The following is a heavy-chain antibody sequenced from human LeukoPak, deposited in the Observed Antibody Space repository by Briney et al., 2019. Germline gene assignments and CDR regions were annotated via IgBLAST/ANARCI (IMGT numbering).Heavy chain of an antibody. CDR2: INHDGSST. Sequence: GGSLRLSCATSGFTFTTFWMHWVRQAPGKGLVWVSRINHDGSSTNYADSVKGRFTISRDNAKNTVYLEMNTLRAEDTAVYYCAKIGSGSAFGFSVYFDSWGQGTLVTVSS. D-gene: IGHD1-26*01. CDR3: AKIGSGSAFGFSVYFDS. J-gene: IGHJ4*02. CDR1: GFTFTTFW. V-gene: IGHV3-74*01.